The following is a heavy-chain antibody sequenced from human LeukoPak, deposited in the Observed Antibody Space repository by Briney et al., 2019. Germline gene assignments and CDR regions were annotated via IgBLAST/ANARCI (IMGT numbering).Heavy chain of an antibody. J-gene: IGHJ6*03. CDR3: VRGRTDENYHYYYYMDV. CDR2: MNPNSGNT. D-gene: IGHD1-14*01. Sequence: GASVKVSCKASGYTFTSYDINWVRQATGQGLEWMGWMNPNSGNTGYAQKFQGRVTITRNTSISTAYMELSSLRSEDTAVYYCVRGRTDENYHYYYYMDVWGRGTTVTVSS. V-gene: IGHV1-8*03. CDR1: GYTFTSYD.